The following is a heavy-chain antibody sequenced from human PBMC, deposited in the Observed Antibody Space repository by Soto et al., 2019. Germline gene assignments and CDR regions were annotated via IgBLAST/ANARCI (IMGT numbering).Heavy chain of an antibody. Sequence: SETLCLTCAVYGGSFSGYYWSWIRQPPGKGVGWIGEINHSGSTNYNPSLKSRVTISVDTSKNQFSLKLSSVTAADTAVYYCAYGYSSSWYGNYYYYYGMDVWGQGTTVT. V-gene: IGHV4-34*01. CDR3: AYGYSSSWYGNYYYYYGMDV. CDR2: INHSGST. CDR1: GGSFSGYY. J-gene: IGHJ6*02. D-gene: IGHD6-13*01.